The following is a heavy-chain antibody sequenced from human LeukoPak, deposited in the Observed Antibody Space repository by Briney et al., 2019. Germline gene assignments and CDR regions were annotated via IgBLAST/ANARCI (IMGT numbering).Heavy chain of an antibody. Sequence: GGSLRLSCAASGFSFSNYCTHWVRQAPGEGLVCVSRINGDGSSTAYADSVKGRFTISRDNAKNTLYLQMNSLRAGDTTVYYCAREMYRDYGGHDYGGQGTLLTVP. V-gene: IGHV3-74*01. D-gene: IGHD4-23*01. CDR3: AREMYRDYGGHDY. J-gene: IGHJ4*02. CDR1: GFSFSNYC. CDR2: INGDGSST.